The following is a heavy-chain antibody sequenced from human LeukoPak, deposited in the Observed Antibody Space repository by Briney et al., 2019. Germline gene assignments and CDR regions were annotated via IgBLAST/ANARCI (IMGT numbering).Heavy chain of an antibody. V-gene: IGHV3-23*01. CDR3: AKAVAAYYYYGMDV. D-gene: IGHD6-19*01. CDR2: ISGSGGST. CDR1: GFTFSSYA. J-gene: IGHJ6*02. Sequence: GGSLRLSCAASGFTFSSYAMGWVRQAPGKGLEWVSAISGSGGSTYYADSVKGRFTISRDNSRNTLYLHMNSLRAEDTAVYYCAKAVAAYYYYGMDVWGQGTTVTVSS.